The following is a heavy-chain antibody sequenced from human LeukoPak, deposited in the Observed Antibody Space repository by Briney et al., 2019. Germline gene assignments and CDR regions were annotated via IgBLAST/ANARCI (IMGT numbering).Heavy chain of an antibody. CDR1: GFTFSSYA. CDR3: VKDRILAAAGYYFDY. CDR2: ISSNGGST. J-gene: IGHJ4*02. Sequence: GGSLRLSCSASGFTFSSYAMHWVRQAPGKGLEYVSAISSNGGSTYYADSVKGRFTISRDNSKNTLYLQMSSLRAEDRAVYYCVKDRILAAAGYYFDYWGQGTLVTVSS. D-gene: IGHD6-13*01. V-gene: IGHV3-64D*06.